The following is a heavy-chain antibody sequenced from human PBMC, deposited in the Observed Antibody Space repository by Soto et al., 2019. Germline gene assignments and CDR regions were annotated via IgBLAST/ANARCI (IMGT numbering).Heavy chain of an antibody. CDR2: IYYSGST. D-gene: IGHD6-13*01. Sequence: SETLSLTCTVSGGSISSYYWSWIRQPPGKGLEWIGYIYYSGSTNYNPSLKSRVTISVDTSKNQFSLKLSSVTAADTAVYYCARVQSVHSPAAAGINAFEIWGQGTMVTVSS. V-gene: IGHV4-59*01. CDR1: GGSISSYY. CDR3: ARVQSVHSPAAAGINAFEI. J-gene: IGHJ3*02.